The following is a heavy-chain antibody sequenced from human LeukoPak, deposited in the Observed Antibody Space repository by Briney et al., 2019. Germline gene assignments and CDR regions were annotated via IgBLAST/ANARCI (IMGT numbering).Heavy chain of an antibody. CDR3: AREGQWGGFDY. D-gene: IGHD3-10*01. CDR2: ISSGGSII. CDR1: GFTFSSYE. Sequence: GGSLRLPRAASGFTFSSYEMNWVRQAPGKGLEWVSYISSGGSIIYYADSVKGRFTISRDNAKNSLYLQMNSLRAEDTAVYYCAREGQWGGFDYWGQGTLVTVSS. J-gene: IGHJ4*02. V-gene: IGHV3-48*03.